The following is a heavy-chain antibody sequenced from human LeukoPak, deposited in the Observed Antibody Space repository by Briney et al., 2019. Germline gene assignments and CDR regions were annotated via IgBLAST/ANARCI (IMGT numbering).Heavy chain of an antibody. CDR1: GFLLSNHW. D-gene: IGHD1/OR15-1a*01. J-gene: IGHJ6*02. V-gene: IGHV3-7*03. Sequence: GGSLRLSCGASGFLLSNHWMTWVRRAPGKGPEWVANINKDESEKYYVDSVKGRFAISRDTAKNSLYLQMNHLRVEDTALYYCARNNDMDVWGQGTTVIVSS. CDR3: ARNNDMDV. CDR2: INKDESEK.